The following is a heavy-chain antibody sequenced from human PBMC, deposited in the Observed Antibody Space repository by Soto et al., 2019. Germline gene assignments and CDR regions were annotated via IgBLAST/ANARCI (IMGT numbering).Heavy chain of an antibody. J-gene: IGHJ6*02. CDR3: TPGDYYYYGMDV. V-gene: IGHV3-15*01. CDR1: GFTFSNAW. Sequence: GGSLRLSCAASGFTFSNAWMSWVRQAPGKGLEWVGRIKSKTDGGTTDYAAPVKGRFTISRDDSKNTLYLQMNSLKTEDTAVYYCTPGDYYYYGMDVWGQGTTVTVSS. CDR2: IKSKTDGGTT.